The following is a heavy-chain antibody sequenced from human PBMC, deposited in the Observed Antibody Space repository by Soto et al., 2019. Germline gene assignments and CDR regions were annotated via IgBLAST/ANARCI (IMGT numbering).Heavy chain of an antibody. J-gene: IGHJ4*02. CDR1: GYSISSGYQ. CDR3: ARRRDGYNYFDY. D-gene: IGHD5-12*01. CDR2: VYHDGRT. V-gene: IGHV4-38-2*01. Sequence: PXGTLSLTCGVSGYSISSGYQWGWIRRPPGKGPEWIGSVYHDGRTRYNPPLESRVTISVDTSKNQFSLKLSSVTAADTAVYYCARRRDGYNYFDYWGQGTLVTVSS.